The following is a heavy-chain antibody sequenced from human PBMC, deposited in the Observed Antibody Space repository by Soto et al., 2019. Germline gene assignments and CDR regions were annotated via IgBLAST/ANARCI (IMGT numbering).Heavy chain of an antibody. V-gene: IGHV4-39*01. CDR2: IYYSGST. CDR1: GGSISSSSYY. Sequence: ASETLSLTCTVSGGSISSSSYYWGWIRQPPGKGLEWIGSIYYSGSTYYNPSLKSRVTISVDTSKNQFSLKLSSVTAADTAVYYCARHFSYGTYYYDSSGYWSHDLGAFDIWGQGTMVTVSS. J-gene: IGHJ3*02. CDR3: ARHFSYGTYYYDSSGYWSHDLGAFDI. D-gene: IGHD3-22*01.